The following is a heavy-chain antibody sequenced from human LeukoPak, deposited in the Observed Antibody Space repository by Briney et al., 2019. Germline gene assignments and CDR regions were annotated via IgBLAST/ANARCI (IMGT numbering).Heavy chain of an antibody. V-gene: IGHV3-48*04. D-gene: IGHD1-20*01. Sequence: GGSLRLSCAASGFTFSSYSMNWVRQAPGKGLEWVSYISGSGATIYYADSVKGRFTISRDNAKNSLYLQMNSLRAEDTAVYYCATTNWNYHGYWGQGTLVTVSS. J-gene: IGHJ4*02. CDR2: ISGSGATI. CDR1: GFTFSSYS. CDR3: ATTNWNYHGY.